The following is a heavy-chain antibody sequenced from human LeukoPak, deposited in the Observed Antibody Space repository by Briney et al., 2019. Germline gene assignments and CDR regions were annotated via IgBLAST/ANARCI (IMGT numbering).Heavy chain of an antibody. D-gene: IGHD1-26*01. V-gene: IGHV4-38-2*02. CDR2: IYHSGST. CDR3: ARDGLGGATIDFDY. Sequence: SETLSLTCAVSGYSISNGYYWGWIRQPPGKGLEWIGSIYHSGSTYYNSSLKGRVTMSVDTSKNQFSLKLSSVTAADTALYYCARDGLGGATIDFDYWGQGTLVTVSS. CDR1: GYSISNGYY. J-gene: IGHJ4*02.